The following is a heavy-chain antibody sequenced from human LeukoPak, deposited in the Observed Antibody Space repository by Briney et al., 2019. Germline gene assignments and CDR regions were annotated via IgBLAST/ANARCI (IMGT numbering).Heavy chain of an antibody. J-gene: IGHJ4*02. V-gene: IGHV3-74*01. CDR3: VRDLGGTSGH. D-gene: IGHD1-26*01. Sequence: GGSLRLSCAASGFTFSSNWMHWVRQAPGKGLVWVSRINEDGSTTNYADSVKGRSTIFRDNAKNTLYLQMNSLRAEDTAVYYCVRDLGGTSGHWGQGTLVTVSS. CDR1: GFTFSSNW. CDR2: INEDGSTT.